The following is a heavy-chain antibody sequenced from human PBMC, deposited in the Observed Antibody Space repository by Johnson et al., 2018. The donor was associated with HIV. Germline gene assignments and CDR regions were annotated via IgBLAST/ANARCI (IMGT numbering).Heavy chain of an antibody. CDR1: GFTFDDYA. V-gene: IGHV3-9*01. D-gene: IGHD3-22*01. CDR3: ARGTYYYDSSTASDAFDI. J-gene: IGHJ3*02. CDR2: ISWTSGSI. Sequence: VQLVESGGGLVQPGRSLRLSCAASGFTFDDYAMHWVRQAPGKGLEWVSGISWTSGSIGYADSVKGRFTISRDNAKNSLYLKMDSLRAEDTAVYYCARGTYYYDSSTASDAFDIWGQGTMVTVSS.